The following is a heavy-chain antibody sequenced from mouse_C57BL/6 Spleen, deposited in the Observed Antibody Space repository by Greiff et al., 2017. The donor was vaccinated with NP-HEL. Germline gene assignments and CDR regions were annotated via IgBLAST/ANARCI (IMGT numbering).Heavy chain of an antibody. J-gene: IGHJ2*01. Sequence: VQLQQYGAELVRPGASVKLSCTASGFNIKDDYMHWVKQRPEQGLEWIGWIDPENGDTEYASKFQGKATITADTSSNTAYLQLSSLTSEDTAVYYCTTYYGSSFDYWGQGTTLTVSS. CDR3: TTYYGSSFDY. CDR1: GFNIKDDY. CDR2: IDPENGDT. D-gene: IGHD1-1*01. V-gene: IGHV14-4*01.